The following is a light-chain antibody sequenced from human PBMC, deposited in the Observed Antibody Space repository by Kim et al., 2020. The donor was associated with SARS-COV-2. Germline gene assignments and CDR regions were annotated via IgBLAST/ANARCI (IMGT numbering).Light chain of an antibody. CDR3: QSYDSSLSVV. CDR1: SSNIGAGYD. CDR2: GNS. Sequence: GQGVTISCPGSSSNIGAGYDVHWYQQLPGTAPKLLIYGNSNRPSGVPDRFSGSKSGTSASLAITGLQAEDEADYYCQSYDSSLSVVFGGGTQLTVL. V-gene: IGLV1-40*01. J-gene: IGLJ2*01.